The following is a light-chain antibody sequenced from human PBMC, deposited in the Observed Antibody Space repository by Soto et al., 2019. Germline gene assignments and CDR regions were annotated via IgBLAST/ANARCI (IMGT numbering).Light chain of an antibody. V-gene: IGLV2-14*01. J-gene: IGLJ2*01. CDR1: RSDVGGYNY. CDR2: DVS. Sequence: QSALTQPASVSGSPGQSITISCTGTRSDVGGYNYVSWYKQKPGKAPKLVIYDVSHRPSGVSDRFFGSKSGNMASLIISGLQAEDEADYYCFSYSTSRARIFGGGTKLTVL. CDR3: FSYSTSRARI.